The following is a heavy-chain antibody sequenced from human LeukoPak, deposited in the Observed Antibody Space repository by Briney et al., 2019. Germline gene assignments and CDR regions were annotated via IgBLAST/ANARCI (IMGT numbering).Heavy chain of an antibody. CDR2: IWYDGSNK. D-gene: IGHD6-6*01. J-gene: IGHJ6*03. CDR1: GFTFSSYG. Sequence: GGSLRLSCAASGFTFSSYGMHWVRQAPGKGLEWVAVIWYDGSNKYYADSVKGRLTISRDNSKNTLYLQMNSLRAEDTAVYYCARANRRHREYSSRNYYYYYMDVWGKGTTVTVSS. CDR3: ARANRRHREYSSRNYYYYYMDV. V-gene: IGHV3-33*01.